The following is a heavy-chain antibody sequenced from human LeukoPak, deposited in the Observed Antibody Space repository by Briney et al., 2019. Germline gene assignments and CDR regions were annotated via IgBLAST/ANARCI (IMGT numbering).Heavy chain of an antibody. D-gene: IGHD4-23*01. CDR2: ISWNSGSI. J-gene: IGHJ4*02. Sequence: GGSLRLSCAASGFTFDDYAMHWVRQAPGKGLEWVSGISWNSGSIGYADSVKGRFTISRDNAKNSLYLQMNSLRAEDTALYYCIGYGGNSFWGQGTLVTVSS. CDR1: GFTFDDYA. V-gene: IGHV3-9*01. CDR3: IGYGGNSF.